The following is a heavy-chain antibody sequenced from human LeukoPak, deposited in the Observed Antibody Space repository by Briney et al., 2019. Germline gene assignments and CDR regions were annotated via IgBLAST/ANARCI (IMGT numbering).Heavy chain of an antibody. D-gene: IGHD3-22*01. CDR2: IYYSGST. V-gene: IGHV4-59*01. J-gene: IGHJ6*03. CDR1: GGSISSYY. Sequence: SETLSLTCTVSGGSISSYYWSWIRQPAGKGLEWIGYIYYSGSTNYNPSLKSRVTISVDTSKNQFSLKLSSVTAADTAVYYCARGNYYDSSGYHYYYYYYMDVWGKGTTVTVSS. CDR3: ARGNYYDSSGYHYYYYYYMDV.